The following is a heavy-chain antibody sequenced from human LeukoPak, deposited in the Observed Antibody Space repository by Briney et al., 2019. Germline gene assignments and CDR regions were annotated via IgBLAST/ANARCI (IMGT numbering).Heavy chain of an antibody. J-gene: IGHJ6*02. CDR2: IYYSGST. Sequence: PSETLSLTCTVSGGSIGSSSYYWSWIRQPPGKGLEWIGYIYYSGSTNYNPSLKSRVTISVDTSKNQFSLKLSSVTAADTAVYYCARYAGYYYDSSGYYPPRVVYYYGMDVWGQGTTVTVSS. V-gene: IGHV4-61*01. CDR1: GGSIGSSSYY. CDR3: ARYAGYYYDSSGYYPPRVVYYYGMDV. D-gene: IGHD3-22*01.